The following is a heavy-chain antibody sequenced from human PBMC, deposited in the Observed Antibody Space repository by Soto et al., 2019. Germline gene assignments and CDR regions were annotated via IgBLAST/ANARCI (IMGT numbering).Heavy chain of an antibody. V-gene: IGHV3-9*01. CDR1: GFTFDDYA. CDR2: ISWNSGII. D-gene: IGHD5-12*01. CDR3: AKAGSGYRGWFDP. J-gene: IGHJ5*02. Sequence: EVQLVESGGGLVQPGRSLRLSCATSGFTFDDYAMHWVRQAPGKGLEWVSGISWNSGIIGYADSVKGRFTISRDNAKNSLYLQMNSLRAEDTALYYCAKAGSGYRGWFDPWGQGTLVTVSS.